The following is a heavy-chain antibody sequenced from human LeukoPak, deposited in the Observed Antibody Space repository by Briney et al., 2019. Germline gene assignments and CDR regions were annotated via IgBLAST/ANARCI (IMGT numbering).Heavy chain of an antibody. D-gene: IGHD2-15*01. CDR2: IYWDGDK. CDR1: GFSLSTSGVG. CDR3: AHERGYCSDGSCYRSEVHFDF. Sequence: SGPTLVNPTQTLTLTCTFSGFSLSTSGVGVGWIRQPPGKALEWLALIYWDGDKRYSPSLKSRLTITKATSKNQVVLTMTNMDPVDTATYYCAHERGYCSDGSCYRSEVHFDFWGQGTLVTVSS. J-gene: IGHJ4*02. V-gene: IGHV2-5*02.